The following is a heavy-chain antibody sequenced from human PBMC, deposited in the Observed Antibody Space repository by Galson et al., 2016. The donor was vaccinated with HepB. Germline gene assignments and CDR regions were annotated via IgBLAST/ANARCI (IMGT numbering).Heavy chain of an antibody. CDR2: INPNGGST. CDR3: ARALPISTIVVINNWFDP. D-gene: IGHD3-22*01. CDR1: GYTFTSYC. Sequence: SVKVSCKASGYTFTSYCMHWVRQAPGQGPEWMGMINPNGGSTTYAQKFQYRVSMIRDTSTTTVYMELRGLRTEDTAVYYCARALPISTIVVINNWFDPWGQGTLVTVAS. J-gene: IGHJ5*02. V-gene: IGHV1-46*01.